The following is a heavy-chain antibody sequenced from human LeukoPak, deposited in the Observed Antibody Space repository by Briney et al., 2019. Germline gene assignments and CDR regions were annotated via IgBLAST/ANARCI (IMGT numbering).Heavy chain of an antibody. J-gene: IGHJ3*02. CDR2: IYYSGST. CDR1: AGSISSGDYY. Sequence: PSQTLSLTCTVSAGSISSGDYYWSWIRQPPGKGLEWIGYIYYSGSTYYNPSLKSRVTISVDTSKNQFSLKLSSVTAPDTAVYYCARGRDPEGTAMVTDGAFDIWGQGTMVTVSS. D-gene: IGHD5-18*01. V-gene: IGHV4-30-4*08. CDR3: ARGRDPEGTAMVTDGAFDI.